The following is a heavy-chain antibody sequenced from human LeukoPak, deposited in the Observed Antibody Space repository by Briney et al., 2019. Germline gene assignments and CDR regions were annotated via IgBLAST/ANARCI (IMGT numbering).Heavy chain of an antibody. CDR2: INPNSGGT. Sequence: VASVKVSCKASGYTFTGYYMHWVRQAPGQGLEWMGWINPNSGGTNYAQKFQGRVTMTRDTSISTAYMELSRLRSDDTAVYYRARVTRYFANWYFDYWGQGTLVTVSS. V-gene: IGHV1-2*02. CDR3: ARVTRYFANWYFDY. D-gene: IGHD3-9*01. CDR1: GYTFTGYY. J-gene: IGHJ4*02.